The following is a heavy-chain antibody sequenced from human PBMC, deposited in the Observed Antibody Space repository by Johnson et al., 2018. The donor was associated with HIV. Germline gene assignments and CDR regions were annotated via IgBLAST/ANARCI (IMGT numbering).Heavy chain of an antibody. D-gene: IGHD3-3*01. V-gene: IGHV3-48*04. CDR3: ATTYDFWSGYFAFDF. J-gene: IGHJ3*01. CDR1: GFTFSSYW. CDR2: ISKSGSII. Sequence: EVQLVESGGGLVQPGGSLRLSCAASGFTFSSYWMSWVRQAPGKGLEWVSYISKSGSIIYYADSVKGRFTISRDNAKNSLYLQMNSLRAEDTAVYYCATTYDFWSGYFAFDFWGQGTMVTVSS.